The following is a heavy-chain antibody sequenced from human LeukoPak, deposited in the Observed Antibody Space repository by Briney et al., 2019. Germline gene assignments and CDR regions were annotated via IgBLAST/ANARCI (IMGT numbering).Heavy chain of an antibody. CDR2: IYYSGST. Sequence: SETLSLTCTVSGGSISSSSYYWGWIRQPPGKGLEWIGSIYYSGSTYYNPSLKSRVTISVDTSKNQFSLKLSSVTAADTAVYYCARSRRALLLYYYYMDVWGKGTTVTVSS. D-gene: IGHD1-26*01. V-gene: IGHV4-39*07. J-gene: IGHJ6*03. CDR3: ARSRRALLLYYYYMDV. CDR1: GGSISSSSYY.